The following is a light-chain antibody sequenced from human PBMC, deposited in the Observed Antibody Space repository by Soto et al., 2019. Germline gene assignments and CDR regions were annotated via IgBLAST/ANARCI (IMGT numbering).Light chain of an antibody. CDR3: QVWDSSPVV. CDR2: RDS. V-gene: IGLV3-9*01. J-gene: IGLJ2*01. Sequence: SYELTQPLSVSVALGQTARITCGANNIGSKNVHWYQQKPGQAPVLVIYRDSKRPSGIPERFSGSNSGKTATLTISRAQAGDEADYYCQVWDSSPVVFGGGTKFTVL. CDR1: NIGSKN.